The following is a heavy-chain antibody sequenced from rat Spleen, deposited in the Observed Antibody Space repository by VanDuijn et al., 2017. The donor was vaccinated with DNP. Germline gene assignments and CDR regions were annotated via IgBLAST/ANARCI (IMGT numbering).Heavy chain of an antibody. CDR2: IMDDGSGT. CDR3: ATHRLRVFHY. J-gene: IGHJ2*01. Sequence: EVQLVESGGGLVQPGRSMKLSWAASGFNFSAYGMAWVLQAPRKGLEGAGNIMDDGSGTYYRDSVKGRFTISRDNAKSTLYLQMDSLRSEDTATYYCATHRLRVFHYWGQGVMVTVSS. CDR1: GFNFSAYG. D-gene: IGHD1-7*01. V-gene: IGHV5-7*01.